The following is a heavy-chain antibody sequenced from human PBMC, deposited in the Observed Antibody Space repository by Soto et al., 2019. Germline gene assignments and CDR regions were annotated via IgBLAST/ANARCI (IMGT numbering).Heavy chain of an antibody. CDR3: AKDLRAYYDDYAFDY. V-gene: IGHV3-23*01. Sequence: EVQLLESGGGLVQPGGSLRLSCAASGFTFSSYAMSWVCQAPGKGLEWVSAISGSGGSTYYADSVKGRFTISRDNSKNTLYLQMNSLRAEDTAVYYCAKDLRAYYDDYAFDYWVQGTLVTVSS. CDR1: GFTFSSYA. CDR2: ISGSGGST. D-gene: IGHD4-17*01. J-gene: IGHJ4*02.